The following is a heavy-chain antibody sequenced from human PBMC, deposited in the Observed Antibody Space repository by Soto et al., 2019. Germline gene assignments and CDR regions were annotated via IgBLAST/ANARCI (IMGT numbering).Heavy chain of an antibody. Sequence: SETLSLTCTVSGGSSRSGDNYWSWIRQTPGKGLEWIGYMYYSGSTYYNPSLRNRVTISVDTSKNQFSLKLTSVTAADTAVYYCDSEAVNYYHPSSTVVSGPGTTVTVSS. CDR2: MYYSGST. V-gene: IGHV4-30-4*01. D-gene: IGHD1-26*01. J-gene: IGHJ6*02. CDR3: DSEAVNYYHPSSTVV. CDR1: GGSSRSGDNY.